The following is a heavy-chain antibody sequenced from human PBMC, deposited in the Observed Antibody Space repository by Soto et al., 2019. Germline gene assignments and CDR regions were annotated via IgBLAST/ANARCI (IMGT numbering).Heavy chain of an antibody. Sequence: HVQLQESGTGLVKPSQTLSLTCIVSGAXIXXXXXYWSWIRQHPGKGLEWIGYIYYSGNTYYNPSLXXXXTXXXXXXXXXXXXXXXXXXXXXXXXXXCAXGXXXFDWPGDHFDYWGQGTLVTVSS. J-gene: IGHJ4*02. CDR1: GAXIXXXXXY. V-gene: IGHV4-31*01. D-gene: IGHD3-9*01. CDR2: IYYSGNT. CDR3: AXGXXXFDWPGDHFDY.